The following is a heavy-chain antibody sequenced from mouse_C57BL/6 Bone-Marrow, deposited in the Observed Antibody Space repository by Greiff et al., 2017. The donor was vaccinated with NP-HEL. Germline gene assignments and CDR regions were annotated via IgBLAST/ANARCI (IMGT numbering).Heavy chain of an antibody. CDR1: GYTFTSYW. D-gene: IGHD2-1*01. Sequence: VQLQQSGTVLARPGASVKMSCKTSGYTFTSYWMHWVKQRPGQGLEWIGAIYPGNSDTSYNQKFKGKAKLTAVTSASTAYMELSSLTNEDSAVYYCTKGRGYGNYFMDYWGQGTSVTVSS. V-gene: IGHV1-5*01. CDR2: IYPGNSDT. CDR3: TKGRGYGNYFMDY. J-gene: IGHJ4*01.